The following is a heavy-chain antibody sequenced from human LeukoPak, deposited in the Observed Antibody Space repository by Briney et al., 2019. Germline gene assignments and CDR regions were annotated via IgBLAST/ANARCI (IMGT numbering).Heavy chain of an antibody. Sequence: PSETLSLTCTLSGGSISTYYWSWVRQPPGKGLEWIGYIYYTGSTDYNPSLKSRVTMSVDTSKNQFSLKLSSVTAADTAVYYCARGLGNPGGRYYYYYYMDVWGKGTTVTVSS. D-gene: IGHD4-23*01. CDR2: IYYTGST. CDR1: GGSISTYY. V-gene: IGHV4-59*01. CDR3: ARGLGNPGGRYYYYYYMDV. J-gene: IGHJ6*03.